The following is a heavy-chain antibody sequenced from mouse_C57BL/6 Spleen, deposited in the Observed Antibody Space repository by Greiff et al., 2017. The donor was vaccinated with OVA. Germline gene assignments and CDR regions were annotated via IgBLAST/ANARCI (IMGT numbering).Heavy chain of an antibody. V-gene: IGHV10-3*01. CDR3: VRDLRAGPGYYFDY. J-gene: IGHJ2*01. D-gene: IGHD3-3*01. CDR1: GFTFNTYA. CDR2: IRSKSSNYAT. Sequence: EVMLVESGGGLVQPKGSLKLSCAASGFTFNTYAMHWVRQAPGKGLEWVARIRSKSSNYATYYADSVKDRFTISRDDSQSMLYLQMNNLKTEDTAMDYCVRDLRAGPGYYFDYWGQGTTLTVSS.